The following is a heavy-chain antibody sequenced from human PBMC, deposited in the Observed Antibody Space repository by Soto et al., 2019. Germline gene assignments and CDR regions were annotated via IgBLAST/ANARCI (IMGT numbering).Heavy chain of an antibody. Sequence: GGSLRLSCAASGFPFSSYAMSWVRQAPGQGLEWVSGVSGTGRSTYYADSVKGRFTVSRDNSKNTLYLQMNSLRVEDTAVYYCAKSAGGAVDEYFQYWGQGTLVTVSS. CDR3: AKSAGGAVDEYFQY. J-gene: IGHJ1*01. D-gene: IGHD3-16*01. CDR2: VSGTGRST. V-gene: IGHV3-23*01. CDR1: GFPFSSYA.